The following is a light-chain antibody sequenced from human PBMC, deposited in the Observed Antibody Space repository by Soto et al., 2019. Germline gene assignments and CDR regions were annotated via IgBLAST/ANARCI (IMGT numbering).Light chain of an antibody. Sequence: QSALTQPASVSGSPGQSITISCTGTSSDVGSYNLVSWYQQHPGKAPKLMISEVSKRPSGVSDRFSGSKSGNTASLTVSGLQAEDESDYYCCSEADSISFYVFGTGTNVTVL. V-gene: IGLV2-23*02. CDR3: CSEADSISFYV. CDR2: EVS. CDR1: SSDVGSYNL. J-gene: IGLJ1*01.